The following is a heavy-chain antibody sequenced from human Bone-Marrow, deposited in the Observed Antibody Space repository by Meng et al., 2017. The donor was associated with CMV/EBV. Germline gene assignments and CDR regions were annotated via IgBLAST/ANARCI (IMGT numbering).Heavy chain of an antibody. Sequence: GSMSTGRCYWGWIRQAPGKGLEWIGSVYYSGNTNYNPSLKSRVTLSIDTSKNQFSVKLNSVSAADTAVYYCAKAGLHDFWSGSFFEDWGQGTLVTVSS. CDR2: VYYSGNT. V-gene: IGHV4-39*07. D-gene: IGHD3-3*01. CDR3: AKAGLHDFWSGSFFED. J-gene: IGHJ4*02. CDR1: GSMSTGRCY.